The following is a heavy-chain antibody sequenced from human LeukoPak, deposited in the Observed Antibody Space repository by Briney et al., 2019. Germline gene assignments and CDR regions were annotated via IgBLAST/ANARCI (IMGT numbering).Heavy chain of an antibody. D-gene: IGHD5-12*01. J-gene: IGHJ4*02. CDR2: ISDSSGSI. CDR1: GFTFSTYS. CDR3: ARAATESSVLDY. V-gene: IGHV3-48*01. Sequence: GGSLRLSCAASGFTFSTYSMNWVRQPPGKGLEWVSYISDSSGSIYYADSVKGRFTIYRDNAKNSLTLQMNSLRAEDTAVYYCARAATESSVLDYWGQGTQVTVSS.